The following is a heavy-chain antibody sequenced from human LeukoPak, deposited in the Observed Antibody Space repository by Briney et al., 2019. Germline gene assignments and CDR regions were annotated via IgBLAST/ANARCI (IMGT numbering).Heavy chain of an antibody. CDR1: GGSFSGNY. D-gene: IGHD6-13*01. Sequence: SETLSLTCAVYGGSFSGNYWSWIRQPPGKGLEWIGEINHSGSTNYNPSLKSRVTISVDTSKNQFSLKLSSVTAADTAVYYCAKGSWYYYYGMDVWGQGTTVTVSS. CDR2: INHSGST. V-gene: IGHV4-34*01. CDR3: AKGSWYYYYGMDV. J-gene: IGHJ6*02.